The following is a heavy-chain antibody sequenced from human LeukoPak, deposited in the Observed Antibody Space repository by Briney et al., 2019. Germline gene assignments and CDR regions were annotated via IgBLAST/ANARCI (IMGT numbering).Heavy chain of an antibody. CDR3: ARALGAFDI. Sequence: SETLSLTCAVSGGSISSSNWWSWVRQPPGKGLEWIGEIFHSGSTNYNPSLKSRVTISVDRSKNQVSLKLNSVTAADTAVYYCARALGAFDIWGQGTMVTVSS. CDR1: GGSISSSNW. V-gene: IGHV4-4*02. CDR2: IFHSGST. J-gene: IGHJ3*02.